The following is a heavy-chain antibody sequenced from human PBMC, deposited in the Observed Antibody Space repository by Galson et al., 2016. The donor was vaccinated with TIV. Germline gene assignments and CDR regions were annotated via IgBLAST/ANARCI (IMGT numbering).Heavy chain of an antibody. CDR3: TRDGPLFGVEIDY. J-gene: IGHJ4*02. V-gene: IGHV3-21*01. Sequence: SLRLSCAASGFSFSSYSMNWVRQAPGKGLEWVSSISRGGSNYIYYADSVKGRFIISRDSAKNSLYLHMNSLRAEDTAVYYCTRDGPLFGVEIDYWGQGTLVTVSS. D-gene: IGHD3-3*01. CDR2: ISRGGSNYI. CDR1: GFSFSSYS.